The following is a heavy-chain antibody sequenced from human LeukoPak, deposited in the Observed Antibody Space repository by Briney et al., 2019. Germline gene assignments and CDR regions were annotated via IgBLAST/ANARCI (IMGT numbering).Heavy chain of an antibody. CDR3: ASYAKDIVVLPAASIYWYFDL. D-gene: IGHD2-2*01. Sequence: KPSETLSLTCTVSGGSIDSNSWTWIRQPPGKGLEWIGEINHSGSTNYNPSLKSRVTISVDTSKNQFSLKLSSVTAADTAVYYCASYAKDIVVLPAASIYWYFDLWGRGTLVTVSS. CDR2: INHSGST. V-gene: IGHV4-34*01. CDR1: GGSIDSNS. J-gene: IGHJ2*01.